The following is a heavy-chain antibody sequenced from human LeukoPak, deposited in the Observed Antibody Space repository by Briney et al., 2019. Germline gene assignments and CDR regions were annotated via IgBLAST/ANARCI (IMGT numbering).Heavy chain of an antibody. D-gene: IGHD3-16*02. V-gene: IGHV4-38-2*02. CDR2: IYHSGST. J-gene: IGHJ4*02. Sequence: PSETLSLTCAVSGYSISSGYYWGWIRQPPGQGLEWIGSIYHSGSTYYNPSLKSRVTISVDTSKNQFSLKLSSVTAADTAVYYCARDQEYDYVWGSYRPFDYWGQGTLVTVSS. CDR3: ARDQEYDYVWGSYRPFDY. CDR1: GYSISSGYY.